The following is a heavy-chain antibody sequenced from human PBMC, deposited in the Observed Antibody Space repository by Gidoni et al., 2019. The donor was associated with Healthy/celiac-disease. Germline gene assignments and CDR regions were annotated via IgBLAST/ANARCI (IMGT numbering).Heavy chain of an antibody. CDR1: GGSFSGYY. Sequence: QVQLQQWGAGLLKPSETLSLTCAVYGGSFSGYYWSWIRQPPGKGLEWIGEINHSGSTNYNPSLKSRVTISVDTSKNQFSLKLSSGTAADTAGYYCAREGVGATYPPPPTYNWFDPWGQGTLVTVSS. CDR2: INHSGST. CDR3: AREGVGATYPPPPTYNWFDP. D-gene: IGHD1-26*01. V-gene: IGHV4-34*01. J-gene: IGHJ5*02.